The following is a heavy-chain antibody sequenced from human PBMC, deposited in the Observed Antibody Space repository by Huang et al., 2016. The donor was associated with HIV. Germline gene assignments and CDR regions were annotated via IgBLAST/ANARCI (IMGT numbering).Heavy chain of an antibody. CDR3: ARVDSTANMMGVDL. J-gene: IGHJ4*02. D-gene: IGHD2-21*02. CDR1: GFAFSDYG. CDR2: ISSDGNYI. Sequence: EVQLVESGGGQVHPGGSLRLSCAVSGFAFSDYGMHWVRQAPGKGLVWVASISSDGNYIYYADSVKGRCTISRDNAKNSLSLQINILGAEDTAVYYCARVDSTANMMGVDLWGRGTLVTVFS. V-gene: IGHV3-21*02.